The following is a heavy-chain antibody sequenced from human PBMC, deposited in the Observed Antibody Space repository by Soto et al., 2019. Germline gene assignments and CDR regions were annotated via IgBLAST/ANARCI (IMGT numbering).Heavy chain of an antibody. V-gene: IGHV3-48*01. CDR3: ARETQWLNWFDP. CDR1: GFTFSSYS. D-gene: IGHD6-19*01. CDR2: ISSSSTI. Sequence: EVQLVESGGGLVQPGGSLRLSCAASGFTFSSYSMNWVRQAPGKGLEWVSYISSSSTIYYADSVKGRFTISRDNAKNSLYLQMNSLRAEDTAVYYCARETQWLNWFDPWRQGTLVTVSS. J-gene: IGHJ5*02.